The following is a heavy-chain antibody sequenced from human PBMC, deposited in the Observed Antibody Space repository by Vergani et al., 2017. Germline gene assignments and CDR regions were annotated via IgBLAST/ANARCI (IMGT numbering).Heavy chain of an antibody. CDR3: AIPQTVTTGGMEV. V-gene: IGHV1-69-2*01. CDR1: GYTFTDHY. Sequence: EVQLVQSGAEVKKPGATMQISCKVSGYTFTDHYMHWVKQAPGKGLEWMVLVYPEDGETIYAEKFKSRVTIAADTSTDTANLELSSQRSEDTAVYYCAIPQTVTTGGMEVWGQGTTVIVAS. CDR2: VYPEDGET. D-gene: IGHD4-17*01. J-gene: IGHJ6*02.